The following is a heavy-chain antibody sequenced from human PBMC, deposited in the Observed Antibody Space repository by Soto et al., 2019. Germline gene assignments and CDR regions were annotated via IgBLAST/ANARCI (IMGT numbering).Heavy chain of an antibody. CDR1: GGTFSNHA. J-gene: IGHJ3*02. Sequence: QVHLVQSGAEVKKPGSSVKVSCKASGGTFSNHAINWVRQAPGQGLEWMGRIIPIFSTTNYAQKFQGRVTFTADASTITAYMELSSLKHDDTAVYYCAREVAADGTFREDVFDIWGQGTLVTVSS. V-gene: IGHV1-69*12. CDR2: IIPIFSTT. D-gene: IGHD6-13*01. CDR3: AREVAADGTFREDVFDI.